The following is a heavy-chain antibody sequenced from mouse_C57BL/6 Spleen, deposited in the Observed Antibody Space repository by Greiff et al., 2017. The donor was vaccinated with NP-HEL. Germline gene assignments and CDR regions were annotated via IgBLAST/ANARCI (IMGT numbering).Heavy chain of an antibody. CDR3: ARDPRGRGYFDV. Sequence: EVKLMESGGGLVKPGGSLKLSCAASGFTFSSYAMSWVRQTPEKRLEWVATISDGGSYTYYPDNVKGRFTISRDNAKNNLYLQMSHLKSEDTAMYYCARDPRGRGYFDVWGTGTTVTVSS. CDR2: ISDGGSYT. J-gene: IGHJ1*03. CDR1: GFTFSSYA. V-gene: IGHV5-4*01.